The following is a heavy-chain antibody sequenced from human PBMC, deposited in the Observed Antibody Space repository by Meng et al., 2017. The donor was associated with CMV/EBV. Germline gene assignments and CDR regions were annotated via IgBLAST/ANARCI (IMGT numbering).Heavy chain of an antibody. CDR2: IYYSGST. CDR1: GGSISSGGYY. CDR3: ARGPPYYYGMDV. Sequence: SETLSLTCTVSGGSISSGGYYWSWIRQHPGKGLEWIGYIYYSGSTYYNPSPKSRVTISVDTSKNQFSLKLSSVTAADTAVYYCARGPPYYYGMDVWGQGTTVTVSS. J-gene: IGHJ6*02. V-gene: IGHV4-31*03.